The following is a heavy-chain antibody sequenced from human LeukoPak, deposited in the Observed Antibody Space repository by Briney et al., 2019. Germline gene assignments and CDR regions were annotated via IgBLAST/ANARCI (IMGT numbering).Heavy chain of an antibody. V-gene: IGHV4-4*02. J-gene: IGHJ4*02. D-gene: IGHD1-1*01. CDR3: ARIGNYYFDY. CDR2: IYHSGST. CDR1: GGSISSGNW. Sequence: PSESLSLTCAVSGGSISSGNWWSWVRQPPGKGLEWIGEIYHSGSTNYNPSLKSRVTISVNKSKNQFSLKLTSVTAADTAVYYCARIGNYYFDYWGQGTLVTVSS.